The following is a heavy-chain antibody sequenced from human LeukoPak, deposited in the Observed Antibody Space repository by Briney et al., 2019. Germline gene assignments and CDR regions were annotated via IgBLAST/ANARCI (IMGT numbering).Heavy chain of an antibody. V-gene: IGHV4-59*08. D-gene: IGHD5-18*01. CDR1: GGTISSYY. J-gene: IGHJ4*02. CDR2: IYYSGRT. Sequence: PSETLSLSCTVSGGTISSYYWSWIRQPPGKGLEWIGYIYYSGRTNYNPSLKSRVTMSVDTSKNQISLKLSSVTAAYTAMYYCARLSDAALAGGYYFDYWGQGTLVTVSS. CDR3: ARLSDAALAGGYYFDY.